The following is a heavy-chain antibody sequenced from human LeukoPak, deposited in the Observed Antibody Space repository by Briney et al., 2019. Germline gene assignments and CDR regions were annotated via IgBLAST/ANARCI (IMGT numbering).Heavy chain of an antibody. D-gene: IGHD2-2*01. CDR3: ARARYCSSTSCYVDRRWFDP. CDR2: INPNSDGI. Sequence: ASVKVSCKASGYTFTDHYMHWVRQAPGQGLEWMGWINPNSDGINNYAHKFQGRVTMTRDTSISTAYMELSRLRSDDTAVYYCARARYCSSTSCYVDRRWFDPWGQGTLVTVSS. J-gene: IGHJ5*02. V-gene: IGHV1-2*07. CDR1: GYTFTDHY.